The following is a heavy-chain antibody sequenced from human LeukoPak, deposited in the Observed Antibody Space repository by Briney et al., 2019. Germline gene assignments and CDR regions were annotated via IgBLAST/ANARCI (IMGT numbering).Heavy chain of an antibody. J-gene: IGHJ4*02. V-gene: IGHV4-39*07. CDR3: ARGHSDRSGYYFGDF. Sequence: PSETLSLTCTVSGGSISSSSYYWGWIRQPPGKGLEWIGSIYYSGSTYYNPSLKSRVTISVDTSKNQFSLKLSSVTAADTAVYYCARGHSDRSGYYFGDFWGQGTLVTVSS. CDR2: IYYSGST. D-gene: IGHD3-22*01. CDR1: GGSISSSSYY.